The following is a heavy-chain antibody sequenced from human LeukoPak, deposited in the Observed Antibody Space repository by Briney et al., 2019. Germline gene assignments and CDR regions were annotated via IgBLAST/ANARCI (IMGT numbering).Heavy chain of an antibody. J-gene: IGHJ5*02. CDR1: GFTLGNYW. D-gene: IGHD3-16*01. V-gene: IGHV3-74*03. CDR2: GDGDGSHS. CDR3: TRDLWGAAGFDP. Sequence: GGSLRLSCAASGFTLGNYWMHWVRQASGKGLVWDSRGDGDGSHSTYADSVKGRFTISRDNAKNTLYLQMNSLRDEDTAVYYCTRDLWGAAGFDPWGQGTLVTVSS.